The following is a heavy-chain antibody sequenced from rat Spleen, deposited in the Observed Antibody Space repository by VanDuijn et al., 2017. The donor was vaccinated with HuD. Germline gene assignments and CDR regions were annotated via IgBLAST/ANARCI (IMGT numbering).Heavy chain of an antibody. V-gene: IGHV5-25*01. CDR1: GLSFSNYD. Sequence: EVQLVESGGGLVQPGRSMKLSCAASGLSFSNYDMAWVRQAPTKGLEWVASISYDGTATYYRDSVKGRFTLSRDNAKSTLYLQMGSLRSEDTDTYYCARGVADYWGQGVMVTVSS. D-gene: IGHD4-3*01. CDR3: ARGVADY. CDR2: ISYDGTAT. J-gene: IGHJ2*01.